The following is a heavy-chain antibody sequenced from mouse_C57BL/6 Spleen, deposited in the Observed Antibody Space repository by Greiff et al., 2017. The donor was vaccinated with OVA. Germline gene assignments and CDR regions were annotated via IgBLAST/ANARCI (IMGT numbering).Heavy chain of an antibody. CDR1: GFNIKDYY. V-gene: IGHV14-2*01. CDR2: LDPEDGET. Sequence: EVKLVESGAELVKPGASVKLSCTASGFNIKDYYMHWVKQRTEQGLEWIGRLDPEDGETKYAPKFQGKATITADTSSNTAYLQLSSLTAEDTAVYYCAKVRTGRGPFDYWGQGTTLTVSS. D-gene: IGHD3-3*01. J-gene: IGHJ2*01. CDR3: AKVRTGRGPFDY.